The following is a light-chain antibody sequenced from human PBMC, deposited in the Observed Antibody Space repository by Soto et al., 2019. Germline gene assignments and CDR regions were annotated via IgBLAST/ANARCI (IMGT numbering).Light chain of an antibody. Sequence: DIQLTQSPSFLSASVGDRVTITCRASQGISSYLAWYQQLPGKAPKLLIYGASTLQRGVSSRFSGSGSGTAFPLTISSLQPEDCATYYCHHLNTYPRTFVPGTKLEVK. CDR2: GAS. CDR1: QGISSY. CDR3: HHLNTYPRT. V-gene: IGKV1-9*01. J-gene: IGKJ2*01.